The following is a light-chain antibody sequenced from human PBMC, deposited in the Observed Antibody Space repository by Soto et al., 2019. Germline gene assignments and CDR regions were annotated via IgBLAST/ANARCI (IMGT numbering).Light chain of an antibody. V-gene: IGKV1-5*03. CDR3: QHYNSYSEA. J-gene: IGKJ1*01. Sequence: DIQMTQSPSTLSGSVGDRVTITCRASQTISSWLAWYQQKPGKAPKLLIYKASTLTSGVPSRFSGSGSGTEFTLTISSLQPDDFATYYCQHYNSYSEAFGQGTKVDLK. CDR2: KAS. CDR1: QTISSW.